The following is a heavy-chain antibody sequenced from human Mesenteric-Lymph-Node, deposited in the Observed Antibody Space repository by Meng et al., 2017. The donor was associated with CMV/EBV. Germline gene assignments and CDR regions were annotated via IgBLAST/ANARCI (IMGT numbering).Heavy chain of an antibody. CDR1: GFNFISYT. J-gene: IGHJ6*02. CDR3: ARAGGIYDSPDV. Sequence: GGSLRLSCAASGFNFISYTMNWVRQAPGKGLEWVSSIRSSSSYIHYADSVKGRFTISRDNAKNSLYLQMNSLRAEDTAVYYCARAGGIYDSPDVWGQGTTVTVSS. D-gene: IGHD3-3*01. V-gene: IGHV3-21*01. CDR2: IRSSSSYI.